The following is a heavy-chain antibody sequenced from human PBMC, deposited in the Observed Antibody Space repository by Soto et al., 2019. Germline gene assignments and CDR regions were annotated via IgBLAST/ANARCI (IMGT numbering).Heavy chain of an antibody. CDR2: ISPLKGRT. V-gene: IGHV1-18*04. J-gene: IGHJ1*01. CDR3: AMDYGDRPEYFKH. Sequence: QVQLVQSGPDLKRPWASMKVSCKASGYTFTSYGISWVRQAPGQGLEWMAWISPLKGRTQYSQKAQGRVTLSTDTSSNTAYMEMPTLRVDDTAVYYCAMDYGDRPEYFKHWGQGPLVTVS. D-gene: IGHD4-17*01. CDR1: GYTFTSYG.